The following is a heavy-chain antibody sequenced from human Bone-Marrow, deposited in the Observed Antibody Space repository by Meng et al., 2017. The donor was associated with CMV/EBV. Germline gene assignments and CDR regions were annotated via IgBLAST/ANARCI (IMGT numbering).Heavy chain of an antibody. CDR3: ARESYYYDSSGYYHFDY. J-gene: IGHJ4*02. D-gene: IGHD3-22*01. Sequence: GGSLRLSCAASGFTFSSYWMKWVRQAPGKGLEWVANIKEDGSEKYYVDSVKGRFTISSDNSKTTLYLQMNSLRAEDTAVYYCARESYYYDSSGYYHFDYWGQGTLVTVSS. CDR1: GFTFSSYW. CDR2: IKEDGSEK. V-gene: IGHV3-7*03.